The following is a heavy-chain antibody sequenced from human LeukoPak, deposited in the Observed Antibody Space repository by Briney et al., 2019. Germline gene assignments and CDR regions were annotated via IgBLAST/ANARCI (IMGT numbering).Heavy chain of an antibody. V-gene: IGHV3-23*01. CDR2: IRDTRDTT. Sequence: GGSLRLSCAASGFTFSTYAMTWVRQAPGKGLVWGSGIRDTRDTTYYADSVKGRFTFSEHNSENRLYFQMNSLIAEDTAVYYCAKEGPACRGATSAHFDYWGQGNLVTVSS. CDR3: AKEGPACRGATSAHFDY. D-gene: IGHD3-10*01. CDR1: GFTFSTYA. J-gene: IGHJ4*02.